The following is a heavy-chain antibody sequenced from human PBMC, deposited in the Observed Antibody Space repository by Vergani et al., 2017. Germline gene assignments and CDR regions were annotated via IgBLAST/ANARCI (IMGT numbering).Heavy chain of an antibody. CDR2: IRSKANSYAT. D-gene: IGHD1-20*01. V-gene: IGHV3-73*02. Sequence: EVQLVESGGGLVQPGGSLKLSCAASGFTFSGSAMHWVRQASGKGLEWVGRIRSKANSYATAYAASVKGRFTISRDDSKNTAYLQMNSLKTEDTAVYYCTRQADGITGTTSPDWGQGTLVTVSS. J-gene: IGHJ4*02. CDR1: GFTFSGSA. CDR3: TRQADGITGTTSPD.